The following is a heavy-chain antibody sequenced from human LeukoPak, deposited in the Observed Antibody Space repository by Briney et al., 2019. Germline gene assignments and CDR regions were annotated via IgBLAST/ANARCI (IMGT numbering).Heavy chain of an antibody. CDR1: GFTFSSYA. Sequence: GGSLRLSCAASGFTFSSYAMHWVRQAPGKGLEWVAVISYDGSNKYYADSVKGRFTISRDNSKNTLYLQMNSLGAEDTAVYYCARGGEWLRRLLRFDYWGQGTLVTVSS. V-gene: IGHV3-30*04. CDR2: ISYDGSNK. J-gene: IGHJ4*02. D-gene: IGHD5-12*01. CDR3: ARGGEWLRRLLRFDY.